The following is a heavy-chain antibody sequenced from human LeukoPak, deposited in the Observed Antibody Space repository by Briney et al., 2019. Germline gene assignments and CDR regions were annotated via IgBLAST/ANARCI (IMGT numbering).Heavy chain of an antibody. D-gene: IGHD3-10*01. J-gene: IGHJ4*02. CDR2: ISPADSDT. CDR1: GYIFTHYW. V-gene: IGHV5-51*01. Sequence: GESLKISCQVSGYIFTHYWIGWVRQMPGKGLESMGIISPADSDTTYSPSFQGQVTISADKSISTVYLQWSSLKASDTAMYYCARQSRDGSKTRGYYFDYWGQGTLVTVSS. CDR3: ARQSRDGSKTRGYYFDY.